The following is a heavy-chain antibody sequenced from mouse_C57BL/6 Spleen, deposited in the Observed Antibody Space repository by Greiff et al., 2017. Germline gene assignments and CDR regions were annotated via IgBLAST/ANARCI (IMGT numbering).Heavy chain of an antibody. Sequence: QVQLQQPGAELVMPGASVKLSCKASGYTFTSYWMHWVKQRPGQGLEWIGEIDPSDSYTNYNQKFKGKSTLTVDKSSSTAYMQLSSLTSEDSAVYYCARGGIYYDYLYAMDYWGQGTSVTVSS. V-gene: IGHV1-69*01. J-gene: IGHJ4*01. CDR3: ARGGIYYDYLYAMDY. CDR2: IDPSDSYT. CDR1: GYTFTSYW. D-gene: IGHD2-4*01.